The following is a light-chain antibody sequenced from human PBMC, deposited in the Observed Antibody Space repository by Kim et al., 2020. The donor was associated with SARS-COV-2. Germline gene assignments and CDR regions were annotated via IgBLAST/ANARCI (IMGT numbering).Light chain of an antibody. Sequence: SYELTQPPSVSVSPGQTASITCSGDKLGDKYACWYQQKPGQSPVLVIHQDSKRPSVIPERFSGSNSGNTATLTISGTQAMDEAYYYCQAWDSSTVVFGGG. CDR3: QAWDSSTVV. CDR2: QDS. J-gene: IGLJ2*01. V-gene: IGLV3-1*01. CDR1: KLGDKY.